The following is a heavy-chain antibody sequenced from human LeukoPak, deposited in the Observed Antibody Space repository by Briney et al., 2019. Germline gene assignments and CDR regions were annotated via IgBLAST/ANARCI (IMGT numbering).Heavy chain of an antibody. CDR2: INPNSGGT. V-gene: IGHV1-2*04. J-gene: IGHJ4*02. D-gene: IGHD6-13*01. CDR1: GYTFTGYY. CDR3: ARGGPGIAAAGSDY. Sequence: ASVKVSCKASGYTFTGYYMHWVRQAPGQGLEWMGWINPNSGGTNYAQKFQGWVTMTRDTSISTAYMELSRLRSDDTAMYYCARGGPGIAAAGSDYWGQGTLVTVSS.